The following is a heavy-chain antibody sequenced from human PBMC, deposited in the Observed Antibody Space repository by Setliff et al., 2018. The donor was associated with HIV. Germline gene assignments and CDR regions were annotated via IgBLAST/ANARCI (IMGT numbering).Heavy chain of an antibody. Sequence: PSETLSLTCTASGGSIRTGAYYWGWIRQPPGKGLEWIGSIYYSGSAYYNPSLQRRVTISVDTSKNQVSLKLNSMTAADTAVYFCVRGPQWLVQKGRVYYFDYWGQGTLVTVSS. V-gene: IGHV4-39*07. CDR3: VRGPQWLVQKGRVYYFDY. CDR2: IYYSGSA. CDR1: GGSIRTGAYY. J-gene: IGHJ4*02. D-gene: IGHD6-19*01.